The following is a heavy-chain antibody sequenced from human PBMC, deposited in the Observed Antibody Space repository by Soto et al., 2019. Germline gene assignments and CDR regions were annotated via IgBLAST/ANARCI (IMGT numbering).Heavy chain of an antibody. D-gene: IGHD3-9*01. CDR3: AHIPISTGYQYFNY. V-gene: IGHV2-5*02. Sequence: QITLKESGPTLVKPTQTLTLTCTFSGFSLTTSGVGVGWIRQPPGKALEWLALIYWDDDKRSSPSLKNRLTITKDTSKNQVVLTMTNMDPVDTATYYCAHIPISTGYQYFNYWGQGTLVTVSS. J-gene: IGHJ4*02. CDR2: IYWDDDK. CDR1: GFSLTTSGVG.